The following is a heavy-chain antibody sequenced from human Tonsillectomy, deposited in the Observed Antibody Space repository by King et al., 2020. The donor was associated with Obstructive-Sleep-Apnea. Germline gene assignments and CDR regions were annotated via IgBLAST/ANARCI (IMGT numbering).Heavy chain of an antibody. J-gene: IGHJ4*02. D-gene: IGHD3-3*01. CDR2: IKPDGIDK. CDR1: GFIFSGHY. V-gene: IGHV3-7*01. Sequence: QLVQSGGGLVQPGGSLRLSCVASGFIFSGHYMSWVRQAPGKGLEWVAKIKPDGIDKSYVDSVKGRFTISRDNAKNSLFLQMNSLRGEDTAMYYCAKEEWYRFDFWGQGTLVTVSS. CDR3: AKEEWYRFDF.